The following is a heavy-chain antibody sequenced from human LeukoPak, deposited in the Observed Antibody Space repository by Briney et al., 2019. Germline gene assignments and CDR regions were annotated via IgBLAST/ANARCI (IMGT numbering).Heavy chain of an antibody. J-gene: IGHJ3*02. Sequence: SETLSLTCAVYGGSFSGYYWSWIRQPPGKGLEWIGEINHSGSTNYNPFLKSRVTISVDTSKNQFSLKLSSVTAADTAVYYCARHGRVNDAFDIWGQGTMVTVSS. D-gene: IGHD4-23*01. CDR2: INHSGST. CDR3: ARHGRVNDAFDI. CDR1: GGSFSGYY. V-gene: IGHV4-34*01.